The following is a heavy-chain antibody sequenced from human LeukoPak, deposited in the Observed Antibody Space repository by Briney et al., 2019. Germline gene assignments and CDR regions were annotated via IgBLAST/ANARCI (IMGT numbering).Heavy chain of an antibody. Sequence: GGSLRLSCHASGFTFTSYEMIWVRQAPGKGLEWVSVIYSGGSTYYADSVRGRFTISRDNSKNTLYLQMNSLRAEDTAVYYCARDLSIWGQGTMVTVSS. V-gene: IGHV3-66*01. CDR2: IYSGGST. CDR1: GFTFTSYE. CDR3: ARDLSI. D-gene: IGHD3-9*01. J-gene: IGHJ3*02.